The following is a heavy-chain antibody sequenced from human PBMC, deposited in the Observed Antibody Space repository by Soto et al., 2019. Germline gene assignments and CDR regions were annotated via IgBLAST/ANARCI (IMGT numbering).Heavy chain of an antibody. V-gene: IGHV1-2*02. CDR3: ARYNWNLRRVNYYYGMDV. D-gene: IGHD1-7*01. CDR1: GYTFTGYY. CDR2: TNPNSGGT. Sequence: ASVKVSCKASGYTFTGYYMHWVRQAPGQGLEWMGWTNPNSGGTNYAQKFQGRVTMTRDTSISTAYMELSRLRSDDTAVYYCARYNWNLRRVNYYYGMDVWGQGTTVTVSS. J-gene: IGHJ6*02.